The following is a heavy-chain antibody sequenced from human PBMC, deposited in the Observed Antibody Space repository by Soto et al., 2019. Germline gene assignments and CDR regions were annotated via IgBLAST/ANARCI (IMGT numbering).Heavy chain of an antibody. D-gene: IGHD6-19*01. J-gene: IGHJ4*02. CDR3: AKRGAGHYFDY. CDR1: GFTFSSYA. Sequence: EVQLLESGGGLVQPGGSLRLSCAASGFTFSSYAMSWVRQAPGKGLEWVSVISGSGDSTYYADSVKGRLTISRDKSKNTLYLQMNSLRAEDPAVYNCAKRGAGHYFDYWGQGTLVTVSS. CDR2: ISGSGDST. V-gene: IGHV3-23*01.